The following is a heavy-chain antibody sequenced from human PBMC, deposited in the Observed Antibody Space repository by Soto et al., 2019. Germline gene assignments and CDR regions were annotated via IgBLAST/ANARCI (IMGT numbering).Heavy chain of an antibody. CDR3: VKDRDSNTWPSRDV. D-gene: IGHD3-22*01. J-gene: IGHJ6*02. CDR1: GYTLTRNG. V-gene: IGHV1-18*01. CDR2: ISPNSGNI. Sequence: GASVKVSCKTSGYTLTRNGISWVRQAPGQGLEWMGWISPNSGNIKYAQKPQGRVIMTTDTSTSTAYMELRSLRSDDTAVYYCVKDRDSNTWPSRDVWGPGTTVTVSS.